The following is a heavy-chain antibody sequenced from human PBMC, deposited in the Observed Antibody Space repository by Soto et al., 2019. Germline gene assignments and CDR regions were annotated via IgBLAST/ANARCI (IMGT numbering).Heavy chain of an antibody. D-gene: IGHD3-3*01. CDR1: GGTLSSYA. V-gene: IGHV1-69*06. J-gene: IGHJ6*02. CDR3: ADTYYDFWSGYSYYYYYYGMDV. Sequence: SVKVSCKASGGTLSSYAISWVRQAPGQGLEWMGGIIPIFGTANYAQKFQGRVTITADKSTSTAYMELSSLRSEDTAVYYCADTYYDFWSGYSYYYYYYGMDVWGQGTTVTVSS. CDR2: IIPIFGTA.